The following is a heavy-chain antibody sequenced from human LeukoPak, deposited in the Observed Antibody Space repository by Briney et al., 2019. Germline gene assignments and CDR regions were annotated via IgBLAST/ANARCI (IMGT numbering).Heavy chain of an antibody. CDR2: INHSGST. D-gene: IGHD1-26*01. J-gene: IGHJ6*03. Sequence: KPSETLSLTCAVYGGSFSGYYWSWIRQPPGKGLEWIGEINHSGSTNYNPSLKSRVTISVDTSKNQFSLKLSSVTAADTAVYYCAREFPPGSYSAYYYMDVWGKGTTVTVSS. CDR3: AREFPPGSYSAYYYMDV. V-gene: IGHV4-34*01. CDR1: GGSFSGYY.